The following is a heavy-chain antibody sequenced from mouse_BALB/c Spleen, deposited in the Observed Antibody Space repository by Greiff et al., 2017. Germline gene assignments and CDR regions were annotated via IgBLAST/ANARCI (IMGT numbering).Heavy chain of an antibody. V-gene: IGHV5-4*02. D-gene: IGHD1-1*01. CDR3: ARGADYYGSSLDY. J-gene: IGHJ2*01. CDR2: ISDGGSYT. CDR1: GFTFSDYY. Sequence: DVHLVESGGGLVKPGGSLKLSCAASGFTFSDYYMYWVRQTPEKRLEWVATISDGGSYTYYPDSVKGRFTISRDNAKNNLYLQMSSLKSEDTAMYDCARGADYYGSSLDYWGQGTTLTVSS.